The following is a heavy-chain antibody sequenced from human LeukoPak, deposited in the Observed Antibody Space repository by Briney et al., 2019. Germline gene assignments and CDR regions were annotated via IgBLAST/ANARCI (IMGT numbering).Heavy chain of an antibody. J-gene: IGHJ4*01. CDR2: ISSTSSYV. CDR3: AKPHFDY. CDR1: GFTFNSYS. V-gene: IGHV3-21*01. Sequence: GGSLRLSCAASGFTFNSYSMNWVRQAPGKGLEWVSSISSTSSYVNYADSVKGRFTISRDNSKNMLYLQMNSLRAEDTAVYCCAKPHFDYWGHGTLVTVSS.